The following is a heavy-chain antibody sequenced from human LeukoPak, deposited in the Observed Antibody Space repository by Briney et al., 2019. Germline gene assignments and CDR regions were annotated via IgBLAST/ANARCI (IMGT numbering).Heavy chain of an antibody. Sequence: PGGSLRLSCAASGFTFSSYEMNWVRQAPGKGLEWVSYIRSSGSTIYYADSVKGRFTISRDNAKNSLYLQMNSLRAEDTAVYYCASSGYDSSGYPIDCWGQGTLVTVSS. J-gene: IGHJ4*02. CDR2: IRSSGSTI. CDR3: ASSGYDSSGYPIDC. D-gene: IGHD3-22*01. V-gene: IGHV3-48*03. CDR1: GFTFSSYE.